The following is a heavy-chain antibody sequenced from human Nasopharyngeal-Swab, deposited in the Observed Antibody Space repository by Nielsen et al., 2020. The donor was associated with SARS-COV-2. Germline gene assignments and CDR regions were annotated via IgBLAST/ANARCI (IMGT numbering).Heavy chain of an antibody. J-gene: IGHJ4*02. V-gene: IGHV3-20*04. D-gene: IGHD3-22*01. CDR2: INWNGCST. Sequence: EFLKISCAASGFTFDDYGMSWVRQAPGKGLEWVSGINWNGCSTGYADSVKGRFTISRDNAKNSLYLQMNSLRAEDTALYYCARLEDCFPSITWIVVVITTSGYWGQGTLVTVSS. CDR1: GFTFDDYG. CDR3: ARLEDCFPSITWIVVVITTSGY.